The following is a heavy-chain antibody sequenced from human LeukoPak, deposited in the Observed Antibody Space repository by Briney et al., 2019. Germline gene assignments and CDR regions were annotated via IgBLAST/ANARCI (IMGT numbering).Heavy chain of an antibody. CDR2: ISYDGSNK. V-gene: IGHV3-30*03. CDR3: ARGSGYSYAFTGRERTKSRLDY. Sequence: PGGSLRLSCAPSGFTFSNYGIHWVRQAPGKGLEWVAVISYDGSNKYYADSVKGRFTISRDNSKNTLYLQRNSLRAEDTAVYYCARGSGYSYAFTGRERTKSRLDYWGQGTLVTVSS. D-gene: IGHD5-18*01. CDR1: GFTFSNYG. J-gene: IGHJ4*02.